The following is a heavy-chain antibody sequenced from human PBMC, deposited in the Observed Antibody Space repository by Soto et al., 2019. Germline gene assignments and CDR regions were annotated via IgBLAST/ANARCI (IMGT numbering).Heavy chain of an antibody. CDR2: IVVGSGNT. V-gene: IGHV1-58*01. CDR3: AASYYDFWSGYPRDAFDI. D-gene: IGHD3-3*01. J-gene: IGHJ3*02. CDR1: GFTFTSSA. Sequence: ASVKVSCKASGFTFTSSAVQWVRQARGQRLEWIGWIVVGSGNTNYAQKFQERVTITRDMSTSTAYMELSSLRSEDTAVYYCAASYYDFWSGYPRDAFDIWGQGTMVTVSS.